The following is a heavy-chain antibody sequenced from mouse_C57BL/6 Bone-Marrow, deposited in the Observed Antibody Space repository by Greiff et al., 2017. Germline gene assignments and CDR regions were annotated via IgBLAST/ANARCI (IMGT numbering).Heavy chain of an antibody. D-gene: IGHD1-1*01. Sequence: VQLQQSGAELVRPGASVKLSCTASGFHIKDDYMHWVKQRPDQGLEWIGWIAPENGDTEVASKVQGKATITADTSSNTAYLQLSSLTSEDNAVYYCTPHYYSNSYAMDYWGQGTSVTVSS. CDR1: GFHIKDDY. V-gene: IGHV14-4*01. CDR2: IAPENGDT. CDR3: TPHYYSNSYAMDY. J-gene: IGHJ4*01.